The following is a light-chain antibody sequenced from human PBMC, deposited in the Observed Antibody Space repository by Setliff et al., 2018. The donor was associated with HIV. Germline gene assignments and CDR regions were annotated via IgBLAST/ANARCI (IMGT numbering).Light chain of an antibody. V-gene: IGLV2-14*01. CDR3: NSFAPSSGYV. CDR2: EVT. Sequence: QPALAQPASVSGSPGQSITISCTGTSNDNGDNKYVSWYQHHPGKAPKLIIYEVTRRPSGVSNRFSGSKSGNTASLTISGLQAGDEGDYYCNSFAPSSGYVFGSGTKVTVL. CDR1: SNDNGDNKY. J-gene: IGLJ1*01.